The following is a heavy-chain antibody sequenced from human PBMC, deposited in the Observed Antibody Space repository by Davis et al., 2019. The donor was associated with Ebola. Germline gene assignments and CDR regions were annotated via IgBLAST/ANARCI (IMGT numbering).Heavy chain of an antibody. V-gene: IGHV3-73*01. J-gene: IGHJ4*02. CDR1: GFTFSGSG. CDR3: KHGSNSGDY. D-gene: IGHD4-23*01. Sequence: ESLKISCAASGFTFSGSGIHWVRQASGKGLEWVGRFKSKANSYATAYAASVKGSFTISRDDSTNTAYLQMNSLKTEDTAVYYCKHGSNSGDYWGQGTLVTVSS. CDR2: FKSKANSYAT.